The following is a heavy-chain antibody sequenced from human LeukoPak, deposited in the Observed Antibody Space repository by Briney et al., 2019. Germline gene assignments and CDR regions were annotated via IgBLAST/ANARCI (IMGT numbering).Heavy chain of an antibody. V-gene: IGHV3-23*01. CDR1: GFAFSVYA. D-gene: IGHD6-19*01. Sequence: GGSLRLSCAASGFAFSVYAMSWLRQPPGKGLEWVSTINANSGTTSYAASVRGRFSISRDDSKNTLYLQLNTLRADDTATYYCAKPISGGLAVTADWFHPWGQGTLVVVSS. CDR3: AKPISGGLAVTADWFHP. CDR2: INANSGTT. J-gene: IGHJ5*01.